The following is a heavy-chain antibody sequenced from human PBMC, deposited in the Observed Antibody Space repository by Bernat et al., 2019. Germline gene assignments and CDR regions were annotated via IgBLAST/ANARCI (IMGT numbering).Heavy chain of an antibody. Sequence: EVQLVESGGGLVKPGGSLRLSCAASGFTFSSYSMNWVRQAPGKGLEWVASISSSSSYIYYADSVKGRFTISRDNAKNSLYLQMNSLRAEDTAVYYCARDSDNSIDYWGQGTLVTVSS. D-gene: IGHD2/OR15-2a*01. CDR2: ISSSSSYI. V-gene: IGHV3-21*01. CDR3: ARDSDNSIDY. CDR1: GFTFSSYS. J-gene: IGHJ4*02.